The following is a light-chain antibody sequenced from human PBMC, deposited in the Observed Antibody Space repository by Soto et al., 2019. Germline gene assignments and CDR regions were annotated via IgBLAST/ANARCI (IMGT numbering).Light chain of an antibody. V-gene: IGKV3-20*01. CDR2: GAS. Sequence: EIVLTQSPGTLSLSPGERATLSCSASQSVSSNYVAWFKQQNGQAPSLLIYGASSRATGIPDRFSGSGSGAEFTLTISSLQSEEFAVYYCQHDVNWPLPCGGGTKVESK. CDR3: QHDVNWPLP. CDR1: QSVSSNY. J-gene: IGKJ4*01.